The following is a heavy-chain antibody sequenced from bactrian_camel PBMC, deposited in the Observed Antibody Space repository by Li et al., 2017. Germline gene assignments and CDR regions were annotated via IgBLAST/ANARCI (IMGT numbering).Heavy chain of an antibody. Sequence: VQLVESGGGSVQSGGSLRLPCVASGFHFNNHGMTWVRQAPGKEVEWVSSINIRGDTSHYADFAKGRFTISRDNAKNTLYLQMNSLTSEDTALYYCATDKPVGGSWGAFGYWGQGTQVTVS. CDR2: INIRGDTS. J-gene: IGHJ6*01. D-gene: IGHD6*01. CDR1: GFHFNNHG. CDR3: ATDKPVGGSWGAFGY. V-gene: IGHV3S40*01.